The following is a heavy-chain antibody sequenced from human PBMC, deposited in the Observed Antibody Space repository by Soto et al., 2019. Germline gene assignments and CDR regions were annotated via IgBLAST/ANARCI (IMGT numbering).Heavy chain of an antibody. CDR2: ISYDGSNK. V-gene: IGHV3-30-3*01. J-gene: IGHJ3*02. CDR1: GFTFSSYA. Sequence: PGGSLRLSCAASGFTFSSYAMHWVRQAPGKGLEWVAVISYDGSNKYYADSVKGRFTISRDSSKNTLYLQMNSLRAEDTAVYYCAREGPYNWNDPRAAFDIWGQGTMVTVSS. CDR3: AREGPYNWNDPRAAFDI. D-gene: IGHD1-20*01.